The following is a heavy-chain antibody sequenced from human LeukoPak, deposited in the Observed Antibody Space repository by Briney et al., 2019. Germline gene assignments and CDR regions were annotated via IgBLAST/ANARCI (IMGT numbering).Heavy chain of an antibody. Sequence: GGSLRLSCAASGFTFSSYAMHWVRQAPGKGLEYVSAISSNGGSTYYANSVKGRFTISRDNSKNTLYLQMSSLRSEDTAVYYCARDYYDSYDFWSGPLDYWGQGTLVTVSS. CDR1: GFTFSSYA. D-gene: IGHD3-3*01. J-gene: IGHJ4*02. CDR2: ISSNGGST. V-gene: IGHV3-64*01. CDR3: ARDYYDSYDFWSGPLDY.